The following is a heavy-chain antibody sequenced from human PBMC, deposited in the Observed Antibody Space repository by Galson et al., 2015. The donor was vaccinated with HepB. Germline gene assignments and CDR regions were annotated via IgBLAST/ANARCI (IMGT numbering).Heavy chain of an antibody. J-gene: IGHJ4*02. D-gene: IGHD3-22*01. CDR1: GYTFTGYY. Sequence: SVKVSCRASGYTFTGYYMHWVRQAPGQGLEWMGWINPNSGGTNYAQKFQGRVTMTRDTSISTAYMELSRLRSDDTAVYYCAREENDRSGFGFDYWGQGTLVTVSS. V-gene: IGHV1-2*02. CDR3: AREENDRSGFGFDY. CDR2: INPNSGGT.